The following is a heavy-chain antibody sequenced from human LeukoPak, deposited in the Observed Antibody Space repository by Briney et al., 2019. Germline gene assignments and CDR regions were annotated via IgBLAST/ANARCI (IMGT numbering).Heavy chain of an antibody. J-gene: IGHJ6*03. D-gene: IGHD1-14*01. Sequence: PGGSLRLSCAASGFTFSSYEMNWVRQAPGKGLEWVSYISSSGSTIYYADSVKGRFTISRDNAKNSLFLQMNSLRAEDTAVYYCARLLYNPSPYYYYYMDVWGKGTTVTISS. CDR3: ARLLYNPSPYYYYYMDV. V-gene: IGHV3-48*03. CDR1: GFTFSSYE. CDR2: ISSSGSTI.